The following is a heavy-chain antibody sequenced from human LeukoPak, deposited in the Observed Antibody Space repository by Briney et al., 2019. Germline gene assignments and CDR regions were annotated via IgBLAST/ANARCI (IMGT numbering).Heavy chain of an antibody. CDR2: FYSSGST. CDR1: GFTASSNC. J-gene: IGHJ4*02. CDR3: ARVVPYGSGHHFEY. Sequence: PAGALRLSCSASGFTASSNCISWVRQAPGRGRLWVSVFYSSGSTYYADSVKGRFTTSRDNSKNTLYLQMNSLRAEDTAVYYCARVVPYGSGHHFEYWGQGTLVTVSS. D-gene: IGHD3-10*01. V-gene: IGHV3-53*01.